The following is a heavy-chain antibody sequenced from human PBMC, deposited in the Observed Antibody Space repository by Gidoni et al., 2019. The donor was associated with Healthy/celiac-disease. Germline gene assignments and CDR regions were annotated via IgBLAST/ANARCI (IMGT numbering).Heavy chain of an antibody. V-gene: IGHV3-7*03. D-gene: IGHD1-26*01. J-gene: IGHJ4*02. CDR1: VFTFRSPW. CDR3: ARDERWELLMSSSAFDY. CDR2: IKQDGSEK. Sequence: EVQLVESGGGLVQPWGSLRLSCAAPVFTFRSPWMSWVRQAPGKGLVWVANIKQDGSEKYYVDSVKGRFTISRDNAKNSLYLQMNSLRAEDTAVYYCARDERWELLMSSSAFDYWGQGTLVTVSS.